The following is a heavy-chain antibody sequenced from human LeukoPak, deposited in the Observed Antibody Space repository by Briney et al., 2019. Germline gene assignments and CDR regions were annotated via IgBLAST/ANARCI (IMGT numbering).Heavy chain of an antibody. D-gene: IGHD6-13*01. CDR1: GGSISSYY. J-gene: IGHJ4*02. V-gene: IGHV4-59*12. CDR3: ARVGGVAAAGHYYFDY. Sequence: PSETLSLTCTVSGGSISSYYWSWIRQPPGKGLEWIGYIYYSGSTNYNPSLKSRVTISVDTSKNQFSLKLSSVTAADTAVYYCARVGGVAAAGHYYFDYWGQGTLVTVSS. CDR2: IYYSGST.